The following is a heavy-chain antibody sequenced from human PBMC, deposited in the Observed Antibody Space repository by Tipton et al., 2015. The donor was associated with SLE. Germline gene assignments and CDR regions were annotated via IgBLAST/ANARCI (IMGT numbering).Heavy chain of an antibody. V-gene: IGHV4-30-4*08. J-gene: IGHJ3*02. D-gene: IGHD6-6*01. Sequence: LSLTCAVYGGSFSGYYWSWIRQPPGKGLEWIGFAYVDGSTFYNPSLKRRGTISLDTTNDQFSLRLNSLTVADTAVYYCARTLTSSSHPDAFDIWGQGRLVIVSS. CDR3: ARTLTSSSHPDAFDI. CDR2: AYVDGST. CDR1: GGSFSGYY.